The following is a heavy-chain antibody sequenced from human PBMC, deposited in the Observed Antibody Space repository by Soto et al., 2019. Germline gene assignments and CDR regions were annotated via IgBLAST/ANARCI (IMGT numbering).Heavy chain of an antibody. J-gene: IGHJ6*02. CDR2: IIPLFRRP. Sequence: QVQLVQSGAEMKEPGSSVKVSCKTSGGPFSSSAISWLRQAPGQGLEWMGRIIPLFRRPDYAQKFQGRVTLAPDESTSTAYMELSRLRSDDTAVYYCARDNDRLQLGGNYYYILDVWGQGTTITVSS. V-gene: IGHV1-69*15. CDR1: GGPFSSSA. D-gene: IGHD4-4*01. CDR3: ARDNDRLQLGGNYYYILDV.